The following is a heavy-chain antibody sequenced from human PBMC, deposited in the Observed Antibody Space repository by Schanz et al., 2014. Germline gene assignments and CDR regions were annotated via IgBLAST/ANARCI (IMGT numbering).Heavy chain of an antibody. CDR1: GLIFSTYT. V-gene: IGHV3-48*01. Sequence: EVQLVESGGGLVRPGGSLRLSCTTSGLIFSTYTLNWVRQAPGKGLEWISYISFSGNTIYYADSVKGRFTISRDNAKNSVFLQMNRLRAADTAVYYCATEGPRGTRHPINYYYAMDNWGQGTKVTV. J-gene: IGHJ6*02. D-gene: IGHD6-6*01. CDR3: ATEGPRGTRHPINYYYAMDN. CDR2: ISFSGNTI.